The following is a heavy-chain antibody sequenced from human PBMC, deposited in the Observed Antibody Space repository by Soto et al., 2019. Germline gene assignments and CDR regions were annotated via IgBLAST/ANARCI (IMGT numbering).Heavy chain of an antibody. CDR1: GFTFSSYG. CDR3: AKEGVEFGFDY. Sequence: QVQLVESGGGVVQPGRSLRLSCAASGFTFSSYGMHWVRQAPGKGLEWVAVISYDGSNKYYADSVKGRFTISRDNSKNTLYLQMNSLRAEDMAVYYCAKEGVEFGFDYWGQGTLVTVSS. J-gene: IGHJ4*02. CDR2: ISYDGSNK. D-gene: IGHD3-10*01. V-gene: IGHV3-30*18.